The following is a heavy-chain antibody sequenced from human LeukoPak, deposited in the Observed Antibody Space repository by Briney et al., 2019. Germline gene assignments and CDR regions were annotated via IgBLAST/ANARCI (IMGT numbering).Heavy chain of an antibody. CDR2: INPNSGGT. V-gene: IGHV1-2*02. Sequence: GASVKVSCKASGYTFTCYYMHWVRQGPAQGHEWMGWINPNSGGTNYAQKFQGRVTITRDTSISTAYMELSRLRSDDTAVYYCARVTCSSTSCLFDPWGQGTLVTVSS. CDR3: ARVTCSSTSCLFDP. CDR1: GYTFTCYY. J-gene: IGHJ5*02. D-gene: IGHD2-2*01.